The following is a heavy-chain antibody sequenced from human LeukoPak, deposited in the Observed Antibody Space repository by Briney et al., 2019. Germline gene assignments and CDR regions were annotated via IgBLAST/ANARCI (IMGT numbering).Heavy chain of an antibody. V-gene: IGHV3-7*03. CDR1: GFTFSNYW. J-gene: IGHJ5*02. Sequence: GGSLRLSCEGSGFTFSNYWMGWVRQAPGKGLQWVANIKTDGSEKYYVDSVKGRFTISRDNAKNSLYLQMNSLRAEDTALYYCAKDSHGAYGSGPNWFDPWGQGTLVTVSS. CDR3: AKDSHGAYGSGPNWFDP. D-gene: IGHD3-10*01. CDR2: IKTDGSEK.